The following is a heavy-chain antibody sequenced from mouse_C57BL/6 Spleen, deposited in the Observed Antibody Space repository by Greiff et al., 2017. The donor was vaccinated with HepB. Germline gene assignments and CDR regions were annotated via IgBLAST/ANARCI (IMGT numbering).Heavy chain of an antibody. D-gene: IGHD4-1*01. J-gene: IGHJ2*01. CDR2: ISSGGSYT. CDR3: ARRGNVGEGYFDY. V-gene: IGHV5-6*02. CDR1: GFTFSSYG. Sequence: EVNVVESGGDLVKPGGSLKLSCAASGFTFSSYGMSWVRQTPDKRLEWVATISSGGSYTYYPDSVKGRFTISRDNAKNTLYLQMSSLKSEDTAMYYRARRGNVGEGYFDYWGQGTTLTVSS.